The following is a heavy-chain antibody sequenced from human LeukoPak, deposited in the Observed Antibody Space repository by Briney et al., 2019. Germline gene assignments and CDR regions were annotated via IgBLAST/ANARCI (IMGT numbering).Heavy chain of an antibody. CDR2: INPNSGGT. Sequence: ASVKVSCKASGYTFTGHYLHWVRQAPGQGLEWMGRINPNSGGTNYAQKFQGRVTMTGDTSISTAYMELSRLRSDDAAVYYCARDGDGVGDYWGQGTLVTVSS. V-gene: IGHV1-2*06. D-gene: IGHD2-8*01. CDR3: ARDGDGVGDY. CDR1: GYTFTGHY. J-gene: IGHJ4*02.